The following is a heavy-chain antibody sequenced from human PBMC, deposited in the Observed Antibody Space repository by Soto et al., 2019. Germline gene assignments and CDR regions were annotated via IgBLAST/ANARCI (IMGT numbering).Heavy chain of an antibody. D-gene: IGHD1-7*01. CDR3: ARHGVMAGTPSYSFDF. V-gene: IGHV4-39*01. CDR2: IYYSGST. J-gene: IGHJ4*02. CDR1: GGSISRSSYY. Sequence: QLQLQESGPGLVKPSETLSLTCTVSGGSISRSSYYWGWIRQPPGKGLEWIGNIYYSGSTYYNPSLQSRVTISVDTSKNQFSLWLTSVTAADTAVYYCARHGVMAGTPSYSFDFWGQGTLVTVSS.